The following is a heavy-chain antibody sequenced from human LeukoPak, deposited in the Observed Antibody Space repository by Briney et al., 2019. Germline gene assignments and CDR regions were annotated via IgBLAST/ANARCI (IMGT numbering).Heavy chain of an antibody. CDR1: GFTFSSYS. J-gene: IGHJ3*02. Sequence: GGSLRLSCAASGFTFSSYSMNWVRQAPGKGLEWVSSISSSSSYIYYADSVKGRFTISRDNAKNSLYLQMNSLRAEDTAVYYCARATMVRGVIMYAFDIWGQGQWSPSLQ. CDR2: ISSSSSYI. V-gene: IGHV3-21*01. D-gene: IGHD3-10*01. CDR3: ARATMVRGVIMYAFDI.